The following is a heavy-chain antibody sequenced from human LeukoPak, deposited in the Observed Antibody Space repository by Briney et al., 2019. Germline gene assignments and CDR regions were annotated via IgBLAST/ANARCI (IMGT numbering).Heavy chain of an antibody. CDR2: SIDDGSST. J-gene: IGHJ2*01. V-gene: IGHV3-23*01. CDR3: ATSYYESSGYLDWHFDL. D-gene: IGHD3-22*01. Sequence: GGSLRLSCAASGFTFNRNVMSWVRQAPGKGLEWVSASIDDGSSTYYADSVRGRFTISRDNSKNTLYLQVNSLRAEDTAVYYCATSYYESSGYLDWHFDLWGRGTLVTVSS. CDR1: GFTFNRNV.